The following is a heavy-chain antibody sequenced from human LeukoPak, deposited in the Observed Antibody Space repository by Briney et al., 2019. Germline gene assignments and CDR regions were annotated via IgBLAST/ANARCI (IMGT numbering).Heavy chain of an antibody. V-gene: IGHV4-4*07. CDR3: ARRYNGDAFDI. J-gene: IGHJ3*02. Sequence: PSETLSLTCTVSGDSNRNYYWSWIRQSAGKGLEWIGRIDNSGSTKYNPSFNSRVTMSVDTSKNHFSLKLSSMTAADTAVYYCARRYNGDAFDIWGQGTMVTVSS. D-gene: IGHD1-14*01. CDR2: IDNSGST. CDR1: GDSNRNYY.